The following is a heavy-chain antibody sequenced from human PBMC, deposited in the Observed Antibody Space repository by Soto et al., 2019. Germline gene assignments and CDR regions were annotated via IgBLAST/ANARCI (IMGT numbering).Heavy chain of an antibody. CDR2: INNSGSRT. J-gene: IGHJ4*02. V-gene: IGHV3-23*01. D-gene: IGHD1-26*01. CDR1: GFTFSSYG. CDR3: AKARTDQSGTYFPFDY. Sequence: EVQLLESGGGFVQPGGSLRLSCAASGFTFSSYGMSWVRQAPGKGLEWVSSINNSGSRTYHADSVKGRFTISRDNSKNTLYLQMNSLRAEDTAVYYCAKARTDQSGTYFPFDYWGQGTLVTVS.